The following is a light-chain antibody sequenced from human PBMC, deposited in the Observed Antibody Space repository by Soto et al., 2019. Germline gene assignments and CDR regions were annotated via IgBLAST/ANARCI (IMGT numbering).Light chain of an antibody. V-gene: IGKV1-12*01. CDR1: QLISSR. Sequence: DIQMTQSPSSLAASVGERVTITCRASQLISSRLVWYQQKPGHAPKLLIYAASNLQSGVPSRFSGSASGTEFTLTISSLQPEDFAIYYCQHYITFPFTFGGGTEVQSK. CDR2: AAS. J-gene: IGKJ4*01. CDR3: QHYITFPFT.